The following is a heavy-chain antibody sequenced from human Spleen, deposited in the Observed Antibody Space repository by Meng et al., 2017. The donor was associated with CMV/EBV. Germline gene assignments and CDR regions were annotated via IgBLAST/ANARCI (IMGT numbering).Heavy chain of an antibody. CDR3: ARGTATHSAPFDY. J-gene: IGHJ4*02. D-gene: IGHD1-26*01. CDR1: GFTFSSYW. Sequence: GGSLRLSCVGSGFTFSSYWMSWVRQAPGEGLEWVANIKQDGSEKYYVDSVKGRFTISRDNAKNSLCLQMNSLRAEDTAVYYFARGTATHSAPFDYWGQGTLVTVSS. V-gene: IGHV3-7*01. CDR2: IKQDGSEK.